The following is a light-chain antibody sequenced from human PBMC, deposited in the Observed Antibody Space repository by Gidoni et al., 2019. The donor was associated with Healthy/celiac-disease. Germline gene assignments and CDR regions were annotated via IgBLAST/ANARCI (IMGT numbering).Light chain of an antibody. CDR1: QDISNY. V-gene: IGKV1-33*01. CDR3: QQYDNLRGLT. CDR2: DAS. J-gene: IGKJ4*01. Sequence: DIQMTQSPSSLSASVGDRVTITCQASQDISNYLNWYQQKPGKAPKLLIYDASNLETGVPSRFSGSGSGTDFTFTISSLQPEDIATYYCQQYDNLRGLTFGGXTKVEIK.